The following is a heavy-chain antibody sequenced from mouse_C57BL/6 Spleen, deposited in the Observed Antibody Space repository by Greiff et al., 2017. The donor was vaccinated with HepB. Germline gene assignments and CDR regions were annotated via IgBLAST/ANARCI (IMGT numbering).Heavy chain of an antibody. J-gene: IGHJ3*01. CDR3: TREGGLRAWFAY. D-gene: IGHD2-4*01. Sequence: QVQLKQSGAELVRPGASVTLSCKASGYTFTDYEMHWVKQTPVHGLEWIGAIDPETGGTAYNQKFKGKAILTADKSSSTAYMELRSLTSEDSAVYYCTREGGLRAWFAYWGQGTLVTVSA. CDR1: GYTFTDYE. CDR2: IDPETGGT. V-gene: IGHV1-15*01.